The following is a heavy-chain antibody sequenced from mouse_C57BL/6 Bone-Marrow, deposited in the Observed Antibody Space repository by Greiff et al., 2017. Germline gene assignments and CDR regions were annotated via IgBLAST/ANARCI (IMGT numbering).Heavy chain of an antibody. J-gene: IGHJ1*03. D-gene: IGHD4-1*01. CDR2: ILPGSGGT. CDR3: ASKLTGPFDWYFDV. V-gene: IGHV1-9*01. Sequence: QVQLQQPGAELMKPGASVKLSCKATGYTFTGYWIEWVKQRPGHGLEWIGEILPGSGGTNYNEKFKGKATFTADTSSNTAYMQLSSLTTEDSAVXYCASKLTGPFDWYFDVWGTGTTVTVSS. CDR1: GYTFTGYW.